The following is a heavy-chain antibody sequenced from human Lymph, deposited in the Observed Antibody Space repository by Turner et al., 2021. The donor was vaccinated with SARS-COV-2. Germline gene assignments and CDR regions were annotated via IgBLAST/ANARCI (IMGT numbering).Heavy chain of an antibody. D-gene: IGHD1-26*01. V-gene: IGHV3-33*01. J-gene: IGHJ4*02. CDR1: GFTFSTYG. CDR3: AREGEVGATGFDC. CDR2: IWYDGSNK. Sequence: QVQLVESGGVVVQPGRSLRLPCAESGFTFSTYGMHWVRQAPGQGREWVAVIWYDGSNKYYADSVKGRFTISRDNSKNTLYLQMNSLRAEDTAVYYCAREGEVGATGFDCWGQGTLVTVSS.